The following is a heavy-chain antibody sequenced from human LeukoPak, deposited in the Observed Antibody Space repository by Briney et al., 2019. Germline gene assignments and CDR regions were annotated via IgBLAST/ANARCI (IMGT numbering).Heavy chain of an antibody. CDR1: GFRFDRFV. D-gene: IGHD3-22*01. CDR2: ISGSGDYT. J-gene: IGHJ4*02. Sequence: GGSLRLSCAASGFRFDRFVMAWVRQAPGRGLEWVSSISGSGDYTYYTDSAKGRWTVARDNSKSTLYLQMHSLRDDDTALYYCAKGHTYDNTGYYRHFDSWGQGILVTVSS. V-gene: IGHV3-23*01. CDR3: AKGHTYDNTGYYRHFDS.